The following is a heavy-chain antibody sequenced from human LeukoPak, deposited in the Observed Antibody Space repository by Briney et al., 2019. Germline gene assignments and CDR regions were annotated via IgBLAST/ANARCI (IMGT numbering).Heavy chain of an antibody. CDR3: ARSQAPLQIVGATPGEN. V-gene: IGHV1-69*01. CDR1: GGTFSSYA. J-gene: IGHJ4*02. Sequence: SVTVSCKASGGTFSSYAISWVRQAPGQGLEWMGGIIPIFGTANYAQKFQGRVTITADESTSTAYMELSSLRSEDTAVYYCARSQAPLQIVGATPGENWGQGTLVTVSS. CDR2: IIPIFGTA. D-gene: IGHD1-26*01.